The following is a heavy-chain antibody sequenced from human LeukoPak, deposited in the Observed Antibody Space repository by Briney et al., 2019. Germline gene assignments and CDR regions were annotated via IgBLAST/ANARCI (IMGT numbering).Heavy chain of an antibody. CDR1: GFTFSSYS. CDR2: ISGSGGST. D-gene: IGHD6-19*01. J-gene: IGHJ4*02. CDR3: AKKSSGWRFDY. V-gene: IGHV3-23*01. Sequence: GGSLRLSCAASGFTFSSYSMNWVRQAPGKGLEWVSAISGSGGSTYYADSVKGRFTISRDNSKNTLYLQMNSLRAEDTAVYYCAKKSSGWRFDYWGQGTLVTVSS.